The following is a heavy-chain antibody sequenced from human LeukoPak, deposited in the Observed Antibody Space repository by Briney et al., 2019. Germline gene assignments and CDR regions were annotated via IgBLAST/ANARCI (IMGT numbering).Heavy chain of an antibody. J-gene: IGHJ4*02. Sequence: GGSLRLSCVASGFTFSSDFMHWLRQAPGEGLMWVSQISGDETYTNYADSVKGRFTISRDNAKNTLYLQMNSLRADDTAIYYCAKGKVNHLGALDFWGQGTLVTVSS. V-gene: IGHV3-74*01. CDR3: AKGKVNHLGALDF. D-gene: IGHD1-26*01. CDR1: GFTFSSDF. CDR2: ISGDETYT.